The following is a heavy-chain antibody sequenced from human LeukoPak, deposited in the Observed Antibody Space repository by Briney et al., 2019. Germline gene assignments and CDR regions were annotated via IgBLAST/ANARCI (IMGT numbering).Heavy chain of an antibody. V-gene: IGHV4-59*08. CDR3: TRHLGYSNGYSFDY. Sequence: PSETLSLTCTVSGGSISSYYWSWIRQPAGKGLELIGYIYYSGSTNYNPSLKSRVTISVDTSQNHFSLTLSSVTAADTAVYYCTRHLGYSNGYSFDYWGQGTLVTVSS. CDR2: IYYSGST. J-gene: IGHJ4*02. CDR1: GGSISSYY. D-gene: IGHD3-22*01.